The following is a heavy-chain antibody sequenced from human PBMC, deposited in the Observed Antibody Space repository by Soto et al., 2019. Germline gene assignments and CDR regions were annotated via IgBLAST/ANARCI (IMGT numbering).Heavy chain of an antibody. J-gene: IGHJ3*02. Sequence: ASVKVSCKASGYTFTGYYMHWVRQAPGQGLEWMGWINPNSGGTNYTQKFQGWVTMTRDTSISTAYMELSRLRSDDTAVYYCARGVGKTTGDDAFDIWGQGTIVTVSS. CDR3: ARGVGKTTGDDAFDI. D-gene: IGHD4-17*01. CDR1: GYTFTGYY. CDR2: INPNSGGT. V-gene: IGHV1-2*04.